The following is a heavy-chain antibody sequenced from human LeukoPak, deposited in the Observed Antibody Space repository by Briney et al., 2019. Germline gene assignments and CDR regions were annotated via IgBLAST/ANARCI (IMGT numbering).Heavy chain of an antibody. CDR2: INTDESNA. V-gene: IGHV3-74*01. CDR3: GRGGGGINV. D-gene: IGHD2-15*01. CDR1: GFTFSNYL. Sequence: QAGGSLRLCCAASGFTFSNYLMHWVRQAPGKGLVWVSRINTDESNAYADSVKGRFTISRDNAKNTLYLQMNSLRAEDTAVYFCGRGGGGINVWGQGTTVIVSS. J-gene: IGHJ3*01.